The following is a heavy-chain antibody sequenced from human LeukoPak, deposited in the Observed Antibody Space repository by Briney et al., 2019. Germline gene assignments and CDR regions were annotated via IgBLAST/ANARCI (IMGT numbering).Heavy chain of an antibody. D-gene: IGHD3-9*01. V-gene: IGHV1-46*01. Sequence: ASVKVSCKASGYTFTRHYIHWVRQAPGQGLEWMGLINPSGGSTNYAQKFQGRVTMTRDTSISTAYMELSRLRSDDTAVYYCARTFDWSHDYWGQGTLVTVSS. CDR2: INPSGGST. J-gene: IGHJ4*02. CDR1: GYTFTRHY. CDR3: ARTFDWSHDY.